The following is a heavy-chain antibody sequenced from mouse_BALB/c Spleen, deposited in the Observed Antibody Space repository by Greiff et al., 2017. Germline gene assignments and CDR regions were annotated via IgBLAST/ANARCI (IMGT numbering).Heavy chain of an antibody. V-gene: IGHV5-12-1*01. CDR2: ISSGGIST. CDR3: ARRLFYYAMDY. CDR1: GFVFSSYD. J-gene: IGHJ4*01. Sequence: EVQRVESGGGLVKPGGSLKLSCAASGFVFSSYDMSWVRQTPEKRLEWVAHISSGGISTYYPDTVKGRFTISRDNAKNTLYLQMSSLKSEDTAMYYCARRLFYYAMDYWGQGTSVTVSS.